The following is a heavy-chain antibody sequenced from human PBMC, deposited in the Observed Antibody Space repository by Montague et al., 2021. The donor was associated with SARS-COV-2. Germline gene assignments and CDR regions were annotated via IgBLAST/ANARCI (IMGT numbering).Heavy chain of an antibody. Sequence: TLSLTCTVSGGSISSGSYYWSWIRQHPGKGLEWNGYIYYSGSSYYNPSLKSRVTISVDTSRNQLSLRLSSVTAADTAVYYCARARTSLIVVVNEFDYWGQGTLVTVSS. J-gene: IGHJ4*02. CDR3: ARARTSLIVVVNEFDY. V-gene: IGHV4-31*03. CDR1: GGSISSGSYY. D-gene: IGHD2-21*01. CDR2: IYYSGSS.